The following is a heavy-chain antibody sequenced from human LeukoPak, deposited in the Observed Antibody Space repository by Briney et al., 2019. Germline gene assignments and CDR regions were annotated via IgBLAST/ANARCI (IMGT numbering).Heavy chain of an antibody. CDR1: GFTFNNYN. D-gene: IGHD3-22*01. J-gene: IGHJ4*02. CDR3: ARQKYYYDSSGYGAFDY. Sequence: RGSLRLSCAASGFTFNNYNMNWVRQAPGKGLEWVSSISSSSDYIYYVDSVKGRFTISRDNAKNSLYLQMSSLRAEDTAVYYCARQKYYYDSSGYGAFDYWGQGTLVTVSS. V-gene: IGHV3-21*01. CDR2: ISSSSDYI.